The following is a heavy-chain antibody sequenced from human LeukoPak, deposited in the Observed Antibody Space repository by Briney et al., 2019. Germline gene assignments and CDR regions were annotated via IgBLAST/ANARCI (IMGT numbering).Heavy chain of an antibody. CDR2: IRHDERDK. V-gene: IGHV3-30*02. CDR3: ARRSPVNWGIDY. J-gene: IGHJ4*02. Sequence: PGGSLRLSCAASGFTFRSYGMHWVRQAPGKGLEWVAFIRHDERDKYYADAVKGRFTISRDNSNNTLYLQMNSLRAEDTAVYYCARRSPVNWGIDYWGQGTLVTVSS. D-gene: IGHD7-27*01. CDR1: GFTFRSYG.